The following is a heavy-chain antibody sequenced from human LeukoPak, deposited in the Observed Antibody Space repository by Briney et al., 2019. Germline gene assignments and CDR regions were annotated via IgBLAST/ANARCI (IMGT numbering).Heavy chain of an antibody. D-gene: IGHD4-17*01. Sequence: GGSLRLSCAASGFTFSSYWMSWVRQAPGKGLEWVANINQDGSEKYYVDSVKGRFTISRDNAKNTLYLQMNSLRAEDTAVYYCAKDLIYGDQHEDYWGQGTLVTVSS. V-gene: IGHV3-7*03. CDR3: AKDLIYGDQHEDY. CDR2: INQDGSEK. CDR1: GFTFSSYW. J-gene: IGHJ4*02.